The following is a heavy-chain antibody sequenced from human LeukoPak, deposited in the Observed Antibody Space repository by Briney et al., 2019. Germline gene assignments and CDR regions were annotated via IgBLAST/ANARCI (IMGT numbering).Heavy chain of an antibody. CDR3: ARAVLDILTGYEHFDY. Sequence: GGSLTLACAASGYTFSSYWMSWVRQAPGRGLEWVANIKQDGSEKYYVDSVKGRFTISRDNAKNSLYLQMNSLRAEDTAVYSCARAVLDILTGYEHFDYWGQGTLVTVSS. J-gene: IGHJ4*02. CDR2: IKQDGSEK. V-gene: IGHV3-7*01. CDR1: GYTFSSYW. D-gene: IGHD3-9*01.